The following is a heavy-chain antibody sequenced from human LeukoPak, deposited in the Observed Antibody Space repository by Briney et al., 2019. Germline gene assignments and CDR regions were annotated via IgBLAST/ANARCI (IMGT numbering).Heavy chain of an antibody. CDR1: GFTVSSNY. D-gene: IGHD6-13*01. Sequence: GGSLRLSCAASGFTVSSNYMSWVRQAPGKGLEWVSVIYSGGSTYYADSVKGRFTISRDNSKNTLYLQMNSLRAEDTAVYYCAREGPGIAAAGTLAFDIWGQGIMVTVSS. V-gene: IGHV3-66*01. J-gene: IGHJ3*02. CDR3: AREGPGIAAAGTLAFDI. CDR2: IYSGGST.